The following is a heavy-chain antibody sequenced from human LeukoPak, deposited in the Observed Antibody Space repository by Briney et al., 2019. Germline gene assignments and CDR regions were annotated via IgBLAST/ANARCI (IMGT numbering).Heavy chain of an antibody. CDR2: INPNSGGT. V-gene: IGHV1-2*02. D-gene: IGHD1-20*01. J-gene: IGHJ6*03. CDR3: ATKPHNLDYYYYMDV. CDR1: GYTFTGYY. Sequence: ASVKVSCKASGYTFTGYYMHWVRQAPGQGLEWMGWINPNSGGTNYAQKFQGRVTMTRDTSISTAYMELSRLRSDDTAVYYCATKPHNLDYYYYMDVWGKGTTVTVSS.